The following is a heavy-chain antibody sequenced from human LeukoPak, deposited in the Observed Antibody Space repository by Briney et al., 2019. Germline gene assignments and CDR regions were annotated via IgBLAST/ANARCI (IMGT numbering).Heavy chain of an antibody. J-gene: IGHJ4*02. CDR3: AKGIVNAASGGFDY. Sequence: GSLRLSCAASGFTFSSYAMSWVRQAPGKGLDWVSAFSGSGGRTYYADSVKGRFTISRDNSKNTLYLQMNSLRAEDTAVFYCAKGIVNAASGGFDYWGQGTLVTVSS. CDR2: FSGSGGRT. D-gene: IGHD2-21*01. CDR1: GFTFSSYA. V-gene: IGHV3-23*01.